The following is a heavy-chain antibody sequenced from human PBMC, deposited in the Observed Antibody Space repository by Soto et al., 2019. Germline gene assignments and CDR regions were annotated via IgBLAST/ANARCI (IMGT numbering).Heavy chain of an antibody. V-gene: IGHV3-64D*06. J-gene: IGHJ5*02. D-gene: IGHD3-22*01. CDR3: VSSDSSGYFSS. Sequence: GSLRLSCSASGFTFSSYAMHWVRQAPWKGLEYVSAISSNGGSTYYADSVKGRFTISRDNSKNTLYLQMSSLRAEDTAVYYCVSSDSSGYFSSWGQGTLVTVSS. CDR2: ISSNGGST. CDR1: GFTFSSYA.